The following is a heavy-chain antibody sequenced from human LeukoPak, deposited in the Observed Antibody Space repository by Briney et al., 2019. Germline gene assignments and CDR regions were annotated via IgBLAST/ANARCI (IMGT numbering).Heavy chain of an antibody. D-gene: IGHD3-10*01. V-gene: IGHV3-7*03. J-gene: IGHJ6*02. CDR1: GFTFSNYA. CDR3: ARTGGMDV. CDR2: IKQDGSEK. Sequence: GGSLRLSCAASGFTFSNYAMGWVRRAPGKGLQWVANIKQDGSEKNYVDSVKGRFTISRDNAKNSLYLQMNSLRAEDTAVYYCARTGGMDVWGQGTTVTVSS.